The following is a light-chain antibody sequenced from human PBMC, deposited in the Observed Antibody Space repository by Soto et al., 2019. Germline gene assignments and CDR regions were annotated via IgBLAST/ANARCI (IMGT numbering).Light chain of an antibody. CDR1: SSDVGSYNF. J-gene: IGLJ3*02. CDR3: TSFTTTNTWV. CDR2: EVT. V-gene: IGLV2-14*01. Sequence: QSALTQPNSVSGSPGQSITISCTGTSSDVGSYNFVSWFQQHPGKAPKLIIYEVTNRPSGVSYRFSGSKSGNTASLTISGLQAEGEADYYCTSFTTTNTWVFGGGTKLTVL.